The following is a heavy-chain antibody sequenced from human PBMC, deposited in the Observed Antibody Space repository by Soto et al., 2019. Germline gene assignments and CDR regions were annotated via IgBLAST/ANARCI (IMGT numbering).Heavy chain of an antibody. CDR1: GFTFSSYA. V-gene: IGHV3-23*01. J-gene: IGHJ6*02. CDR2: ISGSGGST. Sequence: HPGGSLRLSCAASGFTFSSYAMSWVRQAPGKGLEWVSAISGSGGSTYYADSVKGRFTISRDNSKNTLYLQMNSLRAEDTAVYYCAKDPTYSTWIQQGNYGMDVWGQGTTVTVSS. CDR3: AKDPTYSTWIQQGNYGMDV. D-gene: IGHD5-18*01.